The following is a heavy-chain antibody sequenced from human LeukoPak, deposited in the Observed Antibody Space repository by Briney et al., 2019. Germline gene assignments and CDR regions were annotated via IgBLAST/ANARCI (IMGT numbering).Heavy chain of an antibody. CDR1: GLTFSSYG. Sequence: GGSLRLSCAASGLTFSSYGMSWVRQAPGKGLEWVADIRQDGSDEHYVASVKGRFTISRDSTSLFLQMNSLRAEDTAVYYCAGGQGWHFDLWGRGTLITVSS. V-gene: IGHV3-7*01. D-gene: IGHD2-15*01. CDR2: IRQDGSDE. J-gene: IGHJ2*01. CDR3: AGGQGWHFDL.